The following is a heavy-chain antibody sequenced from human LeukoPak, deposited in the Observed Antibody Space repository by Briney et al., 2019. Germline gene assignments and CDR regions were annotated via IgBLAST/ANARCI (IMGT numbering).Heavy chain of an antibody. CDR3: ARRSDDLGSPLND. CDR2: INHSGNT. CDR1: GGSFSGYF. D-gene: IGHD3-10*01. J-gene: IGHJ4*02. Sequence: NPSETLSLTCAVYGGSFSGYFWSWIRQPPGKGLDWIGEINHSGNTNYNPSLKSRATISVDTSKSQFSLKLSSVTAADTAVYYCARRSDDLGSPLNDWGRGTLVTVSS. V-gene: IGHV4-34*01.